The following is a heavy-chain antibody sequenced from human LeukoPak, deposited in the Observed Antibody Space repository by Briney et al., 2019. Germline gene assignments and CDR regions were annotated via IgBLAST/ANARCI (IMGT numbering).Heavy chain of an antibody. CDR2: ISEGVGNT. V-gene: IGHV3-23*01. CDR3: AKREKGTTGRFFDY. Sequence: GGSLRLSCAASGFTFTNYAMTWVRQAPGRGLEWVSGISEGVGNTYYADSVKGRFTISRDHSKNTLYLQMNSLRAEDTALYYCAKREKGTTGRFFDYWGQGTLVTVSS. CDR1: GFTFTNYA. J-gene: IGHJ4*02. D-gene: IGHD4-17*01.